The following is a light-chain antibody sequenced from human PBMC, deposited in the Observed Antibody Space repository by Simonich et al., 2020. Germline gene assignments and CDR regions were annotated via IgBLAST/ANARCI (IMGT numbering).Light chain of an antibody. V-gene: IGLV2-23*01. CDR2: EGR. Sequence: QSAPAQPAPLSGSPGKSNHTSCTGTSSDVGGFNPVSWYQTHPGKAPKLMIYEGRKRPSGVSNRFSGSKSGNTASLTISGLQAEDEADYYCCSYAGSSTVVFGGGTKLTVL. J-gene: IGLJ2*01. CDR1: SSDVGGFNP. CDR3: CSYAGSSTVV.